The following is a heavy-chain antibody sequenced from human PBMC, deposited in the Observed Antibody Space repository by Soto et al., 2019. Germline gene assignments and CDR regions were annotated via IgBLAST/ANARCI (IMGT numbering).Heavy chain of an antibody. CDR2: ISWNSGSI. CDR1: GFTFDDYA. CDR3: AKDSNYDILTGYNWFDP. V-gene: IGHV3-9*01. J-gene: IGHJ5*02. Sequence: EVQLVESGGGLVQPGRSLRLSCAASGFTFDDYAMHWVRQAPGKGLEWVSGISWNSGSIGYADSVKGRFTISRDNAKNSLYLQMNSLRAEDTALHYCAKDSNYDILTGYNWFDPWGQGTLVTVSS. D-gene: IGHD3-9*01.